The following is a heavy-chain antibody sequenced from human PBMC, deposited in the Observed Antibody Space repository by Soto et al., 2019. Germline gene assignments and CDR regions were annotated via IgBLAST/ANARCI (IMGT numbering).Heavy chain of an antibody. CDR3: TRDGSDMGDA. CDR1: GFTLGSYY. Sequence: EVQLVESGGGLVQPGGSLRLSCAASGFTLGSYYMSWVRQAPGKGLEWVANIKQAGSEKHYVGSVRGRFTVSRDNAKNSLFLQMDYLRPEDTAVYYCTRDGSDMGDAWGQGTTVTVSS. CDR2: IKQAGSEK. J-gene: IGHJ6*02. D-gene: IGHD2-15*01. V-gene: IGHV3-7*05.